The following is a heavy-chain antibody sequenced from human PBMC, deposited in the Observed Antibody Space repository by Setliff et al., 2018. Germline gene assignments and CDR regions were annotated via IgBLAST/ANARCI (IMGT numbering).Heavy chain of an antibody. CDR2: IWYDGSNK. D-gene: IGHD2-15*01. CDR1: GFTFSSYG. V-gene: IGHV3-33*06. Sequence: PGGSLRLSCAASGFTFSSYGMHWVRQAPGKGLEWVAVIWYDGSNKYYADSVKGRFTISRDNSKNTLYLQMNSLRAEDTAVYYCAKQGMIAPLYYFDYWGQGTLVTVSS. CDR3: AKQGMIAPLYYFDY. J-gene: IGHJ4*02.